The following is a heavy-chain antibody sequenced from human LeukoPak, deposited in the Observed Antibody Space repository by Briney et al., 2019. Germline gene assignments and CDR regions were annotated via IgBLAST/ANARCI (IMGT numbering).Heavy chain of an antibody. J-gene: IGHJ4*02. Sequence: SETLSLTCAVYGGSFSGYYWSWIRQPPGKGLEWIAEINHSGSTNYNPSLKSRVTISVDTSKDQFSLKLSSVTAADTAVYYCARRQVFDNWNYSNPYYFDYWGQGTLVTVSS. CDR3: ARRQVFDNWNYSNPYYFDY. CDR1: GGSFSGYY. CDR2: INHSGST. D-gene: IGHD1-7*01. V-gene: IGHV4-34*01.